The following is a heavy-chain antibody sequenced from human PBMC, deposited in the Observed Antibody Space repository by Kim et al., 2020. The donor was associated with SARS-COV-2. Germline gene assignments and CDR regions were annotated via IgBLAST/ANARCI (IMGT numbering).Heavy chain of an antibody. D-gene: IGHD3-22*01. CDR3: AISLPFYFDSSAYYCLDY. J-gene: IGHJ4*02. V-gene: IGHV1-24*01. CDR1: GYTLTAVS. Sequence: ASVKVSCKVSGYTLTAVSMHWVRQAPGKGLEWMGGFDPEDGETTYAQKSQGRVTMTEDTSTNSAFMQLSGLRSEDTAVYYCAISLPFYFDSSAYYCLDYWGQGSLMTVSS. CDR2: FDPEDGET.